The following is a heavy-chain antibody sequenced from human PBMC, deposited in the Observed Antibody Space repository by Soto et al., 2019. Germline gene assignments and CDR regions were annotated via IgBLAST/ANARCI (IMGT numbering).Heavy chain of an antibody. CDR2: IWYDGSNN. D-gene: IGHD1-26*01. CDR3: VRDTNLVATTDYSSYGLDV. V-gene: IGHV3-30*19. Sequence: QVQLVESGGGVVQPGRSLRLSCAASGFTFTNYGMHWVRQAPGKGLEWVAVIWYDGSNNYYADSVKGRFTISRDNSKNTLYLQMDGLRPEDTAVYFCVRDTNLVATTDYSSYGLDVWGQGTTVTVSS. CDR1: GFTFTNYG. J-gene: IGHJ6*02.